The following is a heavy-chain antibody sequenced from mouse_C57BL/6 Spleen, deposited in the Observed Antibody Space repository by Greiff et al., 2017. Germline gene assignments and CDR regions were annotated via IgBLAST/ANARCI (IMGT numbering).Heavy chain of an antibody. CDR2: INPSNGGT. Sequence: QVQLQQPGTELVKPGASVKLSCKASGYTFTSYWMHWVKQRPGQGLEWIGNINPSNGGTNYNEKFKSKATLTVDKSSSPAYMQLSSLTSEDSAVYYWAREGFRGAMDYWGQGTSVTVSS. CDR1: GYTFTSYW. D-gene: IGHD3-2*02. CDR3: AREGFRGAMDY. V-gene: IGHV1-53*01. J-gene: IGHJ4*01.